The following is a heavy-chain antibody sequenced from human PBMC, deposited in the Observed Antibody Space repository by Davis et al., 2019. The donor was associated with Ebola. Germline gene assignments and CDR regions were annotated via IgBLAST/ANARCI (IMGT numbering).Heavy chain of an antibody. V-gene: IGHV3-23*01. D-gene: IGHD1-26*01. CDR1: GFIFSSYV. J-gene: IGHJ3*01. Sequence: GESLKISCAASGFIFSSYVMSWVRRAPGKGLEWVSTLGLSADTYYADSVKGRFTTSRDNSKNTLYLQMNGLRVEDTAIYYCAKDTSNIWFDVWGQGTMVTVSS. CDR2: LGLSADT. CDR3: AKDTSNIWFDV.